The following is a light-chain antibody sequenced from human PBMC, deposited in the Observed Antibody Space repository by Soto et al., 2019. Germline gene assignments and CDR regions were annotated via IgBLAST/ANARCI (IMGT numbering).Light chain of an antibody. J-gene: IGKJ2*01. V-gene: IGKV1-33*01. CDR1: QAISNY. CDR2: DAS. Sequence: DIQMTQSPSSLSASVGDRVTITCQASQAISNYLNWYQQKPGKAPKLLIYDASNLETGVPSRFSGSGSGTDFTFTISSLQPEDIATYYCQQYDNLPPMYTFGLWTKLEIK. CDR3: QQYDNLPPMYT.